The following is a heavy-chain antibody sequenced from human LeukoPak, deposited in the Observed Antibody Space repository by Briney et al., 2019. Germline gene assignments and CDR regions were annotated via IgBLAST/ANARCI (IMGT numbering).Heavy chain of an antibody. J-gene: IGHJ4*02. D-gene: IGHD3-22*01. Sequence: SETLSLTCTVSGGSINSGSYYWGWIRQPPGKGLEWIGSIYIGGTTYYNLSLKSRVTISVDTSKNHFSLKLSSVTAADAAVYYCAKGDSSGYYPCWGQGTLVTVSS. CDR2: IYIGGTT. V-gene: IGHV4-39*02. CDR3: AKGDSSGYYPC. CDR1: GGSINSGSYY.